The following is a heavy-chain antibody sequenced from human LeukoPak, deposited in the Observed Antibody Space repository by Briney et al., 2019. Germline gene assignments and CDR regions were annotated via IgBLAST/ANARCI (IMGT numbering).Heavy chain of an antibody. D-gene: IGHD5-12*01. CDR1: GYSISSGYY. Sequence: SETLSLTCAVSGYSISSGYYWGWVRQAPGKGLEWIGSIYHTGSTDYNPSLKSRLTISVEMSKNHLSLRLRSVTADTAVYYCARQVATISHYYYYMDVWGKGTTVTVSS. J-gene: IGHJ6*03. CDR3: ARQVATISHYYYYMDV. V-gene: IGHV4-38-2*01. CDR2: IYHTGST.